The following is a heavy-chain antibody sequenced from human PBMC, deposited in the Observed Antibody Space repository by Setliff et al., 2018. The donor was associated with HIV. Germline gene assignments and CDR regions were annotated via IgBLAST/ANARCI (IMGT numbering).Heavy chain of an antibody. CDR3: ARRKSEDSGYGPRYYDF. D-gene: IGHD3-22*01. CDR1: GYIFTNFW. V-gene: IGHV5-51*01. Sequence: GESLKISCQASGYIFTNFWIGWVRQMPGKGLEWMGTVYPGDFDSIYNESFQGHVTMSVDKATRTADLEWSSLKASDTAIYYCARRKSEDSGYGPRYYDFWGQGTQVTVSS. J-gene: IGHJ4*02. CDR2: VYPGDFDS.